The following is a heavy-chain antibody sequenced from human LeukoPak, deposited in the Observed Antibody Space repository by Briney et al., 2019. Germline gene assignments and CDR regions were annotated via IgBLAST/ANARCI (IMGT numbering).Heavy chain of an antibody. V-gene: IGHV1-69*01. CDR2: IISILGTA. D-gene: IGHD3-3*01. Sequence: SVKVSCKASGGTFSSYAISWVRQAPGQGLEWMGGIISILGTANYAQKFQGRVTITADESTSTAYMELSSLRSEDTAVYYCARDLMDYDFWSGYNWFDPWGQGTLVTVSS. CDR1: GGTFSSYA. CDR3: ARDLMDYDFWSGYNWFDP. J-gene: IGHJ5*02.